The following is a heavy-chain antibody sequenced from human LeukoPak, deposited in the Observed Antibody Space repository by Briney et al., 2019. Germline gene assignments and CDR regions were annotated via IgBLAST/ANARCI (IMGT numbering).Heavy chain of an antibody. CDR2: ISGSSSYI. CDR3: AKDMVGWFGGSFDY. J-gene: IGHJ4*02. V-gene: IGHV3-21*04. CDR1: GFTFSTYN. D-gene: IGHD3-10*01. Sequence: GGSLRLSCAASGFTFSTYNMNWVRQAPGKGLEWVSSISGSSSYIYYADSVKGRFSISRDNAKNSLYLQMNSLRAEDTALYYCAKDMVGWFGGSFDYWGQGTLVTVSS.